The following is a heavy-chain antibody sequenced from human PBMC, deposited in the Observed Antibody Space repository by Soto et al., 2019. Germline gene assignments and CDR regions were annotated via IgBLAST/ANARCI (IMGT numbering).Heavy chain of an antibody. CDR1: GFTLNNYW. J-gene: IGHJ4*02. D-gene: IGHD3-22*01. Sequence: EVQLVESGGGLVQPGGSLRLSCAASGFTLNNYWMHWVRQAPGKGLVWVSHINSDESITNYANSVKGRFTISRDNAKNSLFLQLTSLRAEDTAIYYCARGGSSGLAYWGQGTLVTVSS. CDR2: INSDESIT. CDR3: ARGGSSGLAY. V-gene: IGHV3-74*01.